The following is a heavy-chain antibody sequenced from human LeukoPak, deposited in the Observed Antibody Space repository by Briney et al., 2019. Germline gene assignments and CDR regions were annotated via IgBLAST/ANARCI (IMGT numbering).Heavy chain of an antibody. V-gene: IGHV4-59*01. CDR3: ARAVGGDGSGSL. Sequence: SETLSLTCTVSGDSISTYYWSWVRQPPGKGLEWIGYIYYRVTSNYNPSLKSRVTMSVDMSTRQISLKLSSVTAADTAVYYCARAVGGDGSGSLWGPGTLVTVSS. D-gene: IGHD3-10*01. CDR2: IYYRVTS. J-gene: IGHJ4*02. CDR1: GDSISTYY.